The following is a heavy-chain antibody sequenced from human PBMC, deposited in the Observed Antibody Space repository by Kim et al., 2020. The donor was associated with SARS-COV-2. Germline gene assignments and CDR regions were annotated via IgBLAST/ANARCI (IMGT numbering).Heavy chain of an antibody. CDR3: ARVLTSGWSYFDY. D-gene: IGHD6-19*01. J-gene: IGHJ4*02. Sequence: SATSVKGRFTTASNNARASLYLQMNSLRAEDTAVYYCARVLTSGWSYFDYWGQGTLVTVSS. V-gene: IGHV3-11*01.